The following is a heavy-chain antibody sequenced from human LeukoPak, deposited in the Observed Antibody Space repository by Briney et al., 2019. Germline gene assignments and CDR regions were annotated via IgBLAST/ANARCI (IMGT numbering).Heavy chain of an antibody. CDR1: GVTFEDYY. CDR2: VSSTGGDK. Sequence: GGSLRLSCRGSGVTFEDYYLSWIRQAPGKGLEWISYVSSTGGDKFYADPVKGRFTISRDNARNSVYMEMNDLMAEDTAFYYCARGEYGSFDYLGQGTLVIVSS. J-gene: IGHJ4*02. D-gene: IGHD3-10*01. CDR3: ARGEYGSFDY. V-gene: IGHV3-11*01.